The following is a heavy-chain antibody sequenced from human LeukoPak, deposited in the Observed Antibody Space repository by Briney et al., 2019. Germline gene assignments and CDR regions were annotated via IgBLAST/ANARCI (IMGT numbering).Heavy chain of an antibody. CDR2: IIPIFGTA. V-gene: IGHV1-69*13. CDR1: GHTFTSYD. Sequence: SVKVSCKASGHTFTSYDINWVRQATGQGLEWMGGIIPIFGTANYAQKFQGRVTITADESTSTAYMELSSLRSEDTAVYYCARGRVIYDGNPSFGYWGQGTLVTVSS. D-gene: IGHD4-23*01. CDR3: ARGRVIYDGNPSFGY. J-gene: IGHJ4*02.